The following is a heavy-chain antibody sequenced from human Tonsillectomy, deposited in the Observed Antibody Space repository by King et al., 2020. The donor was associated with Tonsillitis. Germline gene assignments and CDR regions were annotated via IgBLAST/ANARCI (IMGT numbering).Heavy chain of an antibody. V-gene: IGHV1-2*02. CDR3: ARGGSWYTSGSLVREDWYFDL. J-gene: IGHJ2*01. CDR1: GYTFTAYY. D-gene: IGHD2-2*02. CDR2: INPNSGGT. Sequence: QLVQSGAEVKKPGASVKVSCKSSGYTFTAYYLHWVRQAPGQGLEWMGWINPNSGGTNYVQKFQGRVTMTRDTSISTACVELSRLRSDDTAVYYCARGGSWYTSGSLVREDWYFDLWGRGTLVTVCS.